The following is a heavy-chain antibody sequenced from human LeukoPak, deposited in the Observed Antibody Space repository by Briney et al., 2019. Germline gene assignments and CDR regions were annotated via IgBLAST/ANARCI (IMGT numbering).Heavy chain of an antibody. CDR3: ARASGTTVFGVVIIRNYFDY. V-gene: IGHV4-59*12. CDR2: VYYSGST. D-gene: IGHD3-3*01. Sequence: SETLSLTCTVSGDSISTYYWSWIRQPPGKGLEWIGYVYYSGSTNYNPSLKSRVTISVDTSKNQFSLKLSSVTAADTAVYYCARASGTTVFGVVIIRNYFDYWGQGTLVTVSS. J-gene: IGHJ4*02. CDR1: GDSISTYY.